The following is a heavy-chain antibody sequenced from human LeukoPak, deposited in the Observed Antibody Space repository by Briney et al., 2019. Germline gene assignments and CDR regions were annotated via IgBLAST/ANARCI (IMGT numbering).Heavy chain of an antibody. V-gene: IGHV3-74*01. CDR3: AKRRVGATRGGEVDY. CDR1: GNYW. CDR2: INSDGSWT. J-gene: IGHJ4*02. Sequence: GGSLRLSCAASGNYWMHWVRQAPGKGLVWVSHINSDGSWTSYADSVKGRFTISKDNSKNTLYLQMNSLRAEDTAVYYCAKRRVGATRGGEVDYWGQGTLVTVSS. D-gene: IGHD1-26*01.